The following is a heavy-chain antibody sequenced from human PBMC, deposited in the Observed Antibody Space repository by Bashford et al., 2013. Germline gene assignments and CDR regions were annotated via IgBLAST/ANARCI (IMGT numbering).Heavy chain of an antibody. CDR3: ARVLGYDFWSGFYPIDY. Sequence: WVRQAPGQGLEWMGIINPSGGSTSYAQKFQGRVTMTRDTSTSTVYMELSSLRSEDTAVYYCARVLGYDFWSGFYPIDYWGQGTLVTVSS. V-gene: IGHV1-46*01. J-gene: IGHJ4*02. CDR2: INPSGGST. D-gene: IGHD3-3*01.